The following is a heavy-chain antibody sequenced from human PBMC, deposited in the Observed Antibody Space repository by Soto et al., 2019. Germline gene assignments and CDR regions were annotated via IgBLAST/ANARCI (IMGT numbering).Heavy chain of an antibody. CDR2: ISSSRNSI. V-gene: IGHV3-48*01. Sequence: EVQLVESGGGLVQPGGSLRLSCAASGFTFSSYSMNWVRQAPGSGPEWVSYISSSRNSIYYADSVKGRFTISRDNAKNSLHLQMNSLRAEDTAVYYCASPVDCSTTICIRWGQVTLVTVAA. D-gene: IGHD2-2*01. J-gene: IGHJ4*02. CDR1: GFTFSSYS. CDR3: ASPVDCSTTICIR.